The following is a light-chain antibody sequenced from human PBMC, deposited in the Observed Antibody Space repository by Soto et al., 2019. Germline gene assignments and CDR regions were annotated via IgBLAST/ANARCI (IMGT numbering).Light chain of an antibody. CDR2: LAS. Sequence: DIQMTQSPSTLSASVGDRVTITCRASQNIASWLAWYQQRPGKAPKLLIYLASTLEIGVPSRFSGSGSGTEFTLTITHLQPGDFATYYCQRYNSFSASFGQGTRLEIK. V-gene: IGKV1-5*01. J-gene: IGKJ5*01. CDR3: QRYNSFSAS. CDR1: QNIASW.